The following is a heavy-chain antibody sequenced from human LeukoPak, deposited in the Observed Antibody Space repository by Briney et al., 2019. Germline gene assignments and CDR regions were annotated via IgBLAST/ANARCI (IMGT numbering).Heavy chain of an antibody. CDR3: ARDRSQHSSTDY. V-gene: IGHV3-21*01. Sequence: GGSLRLSCAASGFTFSSYSMNWVRQAPGKGLEWVSSISSSSSYIYYADSVKGRFTISRDNAKNSLYLQMNSLRAEDTAVYYCARDRSQHSSTDYWGQGTLVTVSS. CDR1: GFTFSSYS. D-gene: IGHD2-21*01. CDR2: ISSSSSYI. J-gene: IGHJ4*02.